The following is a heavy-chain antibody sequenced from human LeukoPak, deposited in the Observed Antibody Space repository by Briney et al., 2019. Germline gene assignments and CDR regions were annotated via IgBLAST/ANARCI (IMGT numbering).Heavy chain of an antibody. V-gene: IGHV3-53*01. J-gene: IGHJ4*02. CDR2: LYSSGST. CDR3: VRSVSGTVDS. Sequence: GGSLRLSCAVSGFTVSSTYMSWVRQAPGKGLEWVSILYSSGSTHYADFVKGRFTISRDISKNSVYLQLNSLRADDTAVYYCVRSVSGTVDSWGQGTLVTVSS. D-gene: IGHD1-26*01. CDR1: GFTVSSTY.